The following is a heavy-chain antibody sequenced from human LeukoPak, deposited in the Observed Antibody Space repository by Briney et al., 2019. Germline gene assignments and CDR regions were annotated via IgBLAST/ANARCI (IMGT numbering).Heavy chain of an antibody. D-gene: IGHD6-13*01. Sequence: GGSLRLSCAASGFTFSSYSMNWVRQAPGKGLEWVSYISSSSSTIYYADSVKGRFTISRDNAKNSLYLQMNSLRAEDTAVYYCAREYATAAAGTRGFDYWGQGTLVTVSS. CDR2: ISSSSSTI. CDR1: GFTFSSYS. V-gene: IGHV3-48*04. J-gene: IGHJ4*02. CDR3: AREYATAAAGTRGFDY.